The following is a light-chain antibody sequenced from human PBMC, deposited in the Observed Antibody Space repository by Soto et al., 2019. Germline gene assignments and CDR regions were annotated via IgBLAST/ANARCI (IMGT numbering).Light chain of an antibody. CDR3: QSYDSSLSGYV. CDR2: GNS. Sequence: QSVLTQPPSVSGAPGQRVTPSCTGSSSNIGARYDVHWYQQLPGTAPKLLIYGNSNRPSGVPVRFSGSKSGSSASLAITGLQAEDEADYYCQSYDSSLSGYVFGTGTKVTVL. CDR1: SSNIGARYD. V-gene: IGLV1-40*01. J-gene: IGLJ1*01.